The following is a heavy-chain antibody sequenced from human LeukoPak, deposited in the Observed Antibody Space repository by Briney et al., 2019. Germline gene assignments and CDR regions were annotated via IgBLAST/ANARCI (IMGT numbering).Heavy chain of an antibody. D-gene: IGHD6-13*01. CDR1: GFTFSDYY. V-gene: IGHV3-11*01. J-gene: IGHJ4*02. CDR2: ITSSGSTI. Sequence: GGSLRLSCAAAGFTFSDYYMNWIRQAPGQGLEWVSYITSSGSTIYYADSVKGRFTISRDNAKNSLYLQMNSLRAEDTAVYYCARDGSSWSFDYWGQGTLVTVSS. CDR3: ARDGSSWSFDY.